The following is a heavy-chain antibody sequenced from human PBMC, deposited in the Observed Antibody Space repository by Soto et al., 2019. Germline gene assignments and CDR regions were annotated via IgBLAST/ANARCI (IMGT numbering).Heavy chain of an antibody. V-gene: IGHV4-34*01. D-gene: IGHD2-15*01. CDR2: INHSGST. J-gene: IGHJ1*01. CDR1: GGSFSGYY. CDR3: ARQGYCSGGSCYRYFQH. Sequence: SETLSLTCAVYGGSFSGYYWSWIRQPPGKWLEWIGEINHSGSTNYNPSLKSRVTISVDTSKNQFSLKLSSVTAADTAVYYCARQGYCSGGSCYRYFQHWGQGTLVNVSS.